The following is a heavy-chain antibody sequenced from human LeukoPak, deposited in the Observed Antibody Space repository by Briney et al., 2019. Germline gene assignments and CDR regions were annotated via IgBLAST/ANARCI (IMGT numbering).Heavy chain of an antibody. Sequence: GGSLRLSCAASGFTFSSYAMSWVRQAPGKGLDWLAMIWSDASNQYYADSVKGRFTISRDSSKNTLYLQMNSLRAEDTAVYYCARDYGGSYYFDYWGQGTLVTVSS. D-gene: IGHD2-15*01. CDR3: ARDYGGSYYFDY. J-gene: IGHJ4*02. CDR2: IWSDASNQ. V-gene: IGHV3-33*08. CDR1: GFTFSSYA.